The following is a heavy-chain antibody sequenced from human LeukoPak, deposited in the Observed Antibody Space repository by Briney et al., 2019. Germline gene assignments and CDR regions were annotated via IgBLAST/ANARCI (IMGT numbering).Heavy chain of an antibody. J-gene: IGHJ2*01. D-gene: IGHD3-22*01. CDR3: AKVGIRISLIVVVFTTADDWYFDL. Sequence: GGSLRLSCAASGFTFSNYAMSWVRQAPGEGLEWVSGISGSGGSTYYADSVKGWLTISRDNSKNTLYLQMDSLRAEDTAVYYCAKVGIRISLIVVVFTTADDWYFDLWGRGTLVTVSS. CDR1: GFTFSNYA. CDR2: ISGSGGST. V-gene: IGHV3-23*01.